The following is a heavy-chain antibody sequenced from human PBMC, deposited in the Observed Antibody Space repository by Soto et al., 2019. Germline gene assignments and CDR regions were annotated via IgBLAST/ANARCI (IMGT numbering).Heavy chain of an antibody. V-gene: IGHV4-30-2*01. CDR2: IYHSGST. CDR3: ARGAVVTGDWYFDL. Sequence: QLQLQESGSGLVKPSQTLSLTCAVSGGSISRGGYSWSWIRQPPGKGLEWIGYIYHSGSTYYNPSLKSRVTISVDRSKNQFSLKLSSVTAADTAVYYCARGAVVTGDWYFDLWGRGTLVTVSS. D-gene: IGHD2-15*01. CDR1: GGSISRGGYS. J-gene: IGHJ2*01.